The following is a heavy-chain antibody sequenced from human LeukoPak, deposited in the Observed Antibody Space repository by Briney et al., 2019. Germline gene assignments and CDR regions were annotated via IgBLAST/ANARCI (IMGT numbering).Heavy chain of an antibody. V-gene: IGHV1-24*01. CDR3: ATVGSGLRDGFDP. CDR2: FDPEDGET. Sequence: GASVKVSCKVSGYTLTELSMHWVRQAPGKGLEWMGGFDPEDGETIYAQEFQGRVTMTEDTATDTDYMELHSLRSEDTAVYYCATVGSGLRDGFDPWGPGTLVTVSS. J-gene: IGHJ5*02. CDR1: GYTLTELS. D-gene: IGHD6-19*01.